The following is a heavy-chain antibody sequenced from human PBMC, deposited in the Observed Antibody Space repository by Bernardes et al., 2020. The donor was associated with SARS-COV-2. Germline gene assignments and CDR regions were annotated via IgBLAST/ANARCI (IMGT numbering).Heavy chain of an antibody. Sequence: SETLSLTCAVSGYSISSGYYWGWIRQPPGKGLEWIGSIYHSGNTYYNPSLKSRVTISLDTSKNQFSLKLSSVTAADTAVYYCARVGRVVAATNFDYWGQGTLVTVSS. CDR1: GYSISSGYY. J-gene: IGHJ4*02. V-gene: IGHV4-38-2*01. D-gene: IGHD2-15*01. CDR2: IYHSGNT. CDR3: ARVGRVVAATNFDY.